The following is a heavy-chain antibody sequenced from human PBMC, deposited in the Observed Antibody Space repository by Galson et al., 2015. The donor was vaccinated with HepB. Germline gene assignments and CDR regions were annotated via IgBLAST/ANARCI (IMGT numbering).Heavy chain of an antibody. Sequence: SLRLSCAASGFTSSTSWMNWVRQAPGKGLEWVANINQDGSEKYYVASVRGRFTISRDNAKNSLHLQMNSLRAEDTAVYYCATDLKGNSSWSWAFDDWGQGTLVTVSS. J-gene: IGHJ4*02. CDR1: GFTSSTSW. CDR2: INQDGSEK. V-gene: IGHV3-7*01. D-gene: IGHD6-13*01. CDR3: ATDLKGNSSWSWAFDD.